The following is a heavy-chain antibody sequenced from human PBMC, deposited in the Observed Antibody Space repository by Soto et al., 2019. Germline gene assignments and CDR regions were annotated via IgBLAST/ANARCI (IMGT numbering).Heavy chain of an antibody. V-gene: IGHV1-69*08. D-gene: IGHD2-15*01. CDR1: GGTLTSYT. J-gene: IGHJ6*03. CDR2: ITPVLGAA. Sequence: GASVKVSCKASGGTLTSYTINWVRQAPGQGLEWMGRITPVLGAANYAPKFQGRITITADKSTRTAYMELSSLRAEDTAVYYCAKALGYCSGGSCYRPWDYYYYYMDVWGKGTTVTVSS. CDR3: AKALGYCSGGSCYRPWDYYYYYMDV.